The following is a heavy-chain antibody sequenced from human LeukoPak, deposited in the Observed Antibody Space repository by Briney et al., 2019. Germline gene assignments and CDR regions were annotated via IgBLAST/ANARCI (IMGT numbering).Heavy chain of an antibody. CDR3: AREMGYCSSTSCFYFDY. J-gene: IGHJ4*02. CDR2: ISAYNGNP. D-gene: IGHD2-2*01. Sequence: ASVKVSCKTSGYTFTSYGITWVRQAPGQGLEWMGWISAYNGNPKYAQKLQGRVTMTTDTSTSTAYMELSSLRSEDTAVYYCAREMGYCSSTSCFYFDYWGQGTLVTVSS. V-gene: IGHV1-18*01. CDR1: GYTFTSYG.